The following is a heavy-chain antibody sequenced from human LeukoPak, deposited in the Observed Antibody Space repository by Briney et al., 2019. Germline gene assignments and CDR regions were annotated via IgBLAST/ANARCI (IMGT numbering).Heavy chain of an antibody. D-gene: IGHD3-16*01. Sequence: PGGSLRLSCAASGFPFSSYVMSWVRQAPGKGLEWVSTISGTDGTTKYADSVKGQFTISRDNSKNTVYLQMNSLRAEDTAVYYCAKGGYAYYYYFDYWGQGTLVTVSS. CDR1: GFPFSSYV. CDR3: AKGGYAYYYYFDY. V-gene: IGHV3-23*01. CDR2: ISGTDGTT. J-gene: IGHJ4*02.